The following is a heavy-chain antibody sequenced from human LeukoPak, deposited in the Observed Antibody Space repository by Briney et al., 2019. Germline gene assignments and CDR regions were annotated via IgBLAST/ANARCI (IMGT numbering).Heavy chain of an antibody. CDR2: TYYRSKWCN. CDR3: ARGQNHAFDI. J-gene: IGHJ3*02. Sequence: SQTLSLTCAISRDSVSSNSVAWNWIRQSPSRGLEWLGRTYYRSKWCNDYAVSVKSRISINPDTSKSQFSLQLNSVTPEDTAVYYCARGQNHAFDIWGQRTMVTVSS. CDR1: RDSVSSNSVA. V-gene: IGHV6-1*01.